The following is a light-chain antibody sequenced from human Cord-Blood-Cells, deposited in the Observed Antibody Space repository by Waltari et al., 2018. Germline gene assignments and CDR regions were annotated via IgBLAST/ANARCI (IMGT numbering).Light chain of an antibody. Sequence: DIQMTQSPSSLSASVGDRVTITCQASQDISNYLNWYQQKPGKAPKPLIYDASNLETGVPSRFSGSGSGTDFTFTISSLQPEDIATYYCQQYDNLPPFTFGPGTKVDIK. V-gene: IGKV1-33*01. J-gene: IGKJ3*01. CDR3: QQYDNLPPFT. CDR1: QDISNY. CDR2: DAS.